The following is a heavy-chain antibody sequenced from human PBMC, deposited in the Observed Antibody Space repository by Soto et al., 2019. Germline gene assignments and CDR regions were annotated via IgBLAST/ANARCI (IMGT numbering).Heavy chain of an antibody. J-gene: IGHJ6*03. CDR2: IYYSGST. Sequence: QVQLQESGPGLVKPSQTLSLTCTVSGGSISSGGYYWSWIRQHPGKGLEWIGYIYYSGSTYYNPSLMSRVTISVDTSKNQFSLKLSSVTAADTAVYYCARVDTAMVRAYYYMDVWGKGTTVTVSS. D-gene: IGHD5-18*01. CDR3: ARVDTAMVRAYYYMDV. CDR1: GGSISSGGYY. V-gene: IGHV4-31*03.